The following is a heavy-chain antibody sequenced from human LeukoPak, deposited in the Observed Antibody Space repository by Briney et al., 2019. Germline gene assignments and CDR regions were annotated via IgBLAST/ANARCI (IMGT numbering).Heavy chain of an antibody. Sequence: GESLQISCKGSEDSFTSYWIAWVRQMPGGKGLEWMGIIYPGDSDTKYSPSFQGQVTISADKSISTAYPQWSSLRAPDTAMYYCTRQKYYYDSSGEIWGQGTMVTVSS. D-gene: IGHD3-22*01. V-gene: IGHV5-51*01. J-gene: IGHJ3*02. CDR3: TRQKYYYDSSGEI. CDR2: IYPGDSDT. CDR1: EDSFTSYW.